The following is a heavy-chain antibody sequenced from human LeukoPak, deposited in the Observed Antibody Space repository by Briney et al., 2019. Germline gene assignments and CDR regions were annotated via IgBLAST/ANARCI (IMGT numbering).Heavy chain of an antibody. V-gene: IGHV1-18*01. CDR3: AADTQWELLSYDAFDI. CDR1: GYTFTSYG. CDR2: ISAYNGNT. Sequence: ASVKVSCKASGYTFTSYGISWVRQAPGQGLEWMGWISAYNGNTNYAQKFQERVTITRDMSTSTAYMELSSLRSEDTAVYYCAADTQWELLSYDAFDIWGQGTMVTVSS. J-gene: IGHJ3*02. D-gene: IGHD1-26*01.